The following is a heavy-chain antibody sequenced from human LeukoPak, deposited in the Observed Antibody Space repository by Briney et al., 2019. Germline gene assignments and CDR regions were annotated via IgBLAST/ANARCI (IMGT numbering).Heavy chain of an antibody. CDR2: IKCKTDGGTT. CDR1: GFTFSNAW. CDR3: TSSTMVRGVTIYWYFDL. V-gene: IGHV3-15*01. Sequence: GGSLRLSCAASGFTFSNAWMSWVRQAPGKGREWVGRIKCKTDGGTTDYAAPVKGSFTISRDDSKNTLYLQMNSLKTEDTAVYYCTSSTMVRGVTIYWYFDLWGRGTLVTVSS. J-gene: IGHJ2*01. D-gene: IGHD3-10*01.